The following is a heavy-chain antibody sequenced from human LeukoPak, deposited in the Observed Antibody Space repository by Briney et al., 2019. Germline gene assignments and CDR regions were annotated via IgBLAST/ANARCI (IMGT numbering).Heavy chain of an antibody. CDR1: GYTFTSYA. Sequence: ASVKVSCKASGYTFTSYAISWVRQAPGQGLEWMGWISAYNGNTNYAQKLQGRVTMTTDTSTSTAYMELRSLRSDDTAVYYCARDADATGWFDPWGQGTLVTVSS. CDR2: ISAYNGNT. CDR3: ARDADATGWFDP. V-gene: IGHV1-18*01. J-gene: IGHJ5*02. D-gene: IGHD1-1*01.